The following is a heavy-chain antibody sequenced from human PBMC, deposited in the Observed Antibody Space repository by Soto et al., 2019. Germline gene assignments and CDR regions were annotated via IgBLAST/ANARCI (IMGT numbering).Heavy chain of an antibody. CDR1: GGSFSGYY. V-gene: IGHV4-39*01. CDR3: ARHGQYCSGGSCYSGLYNWFDP. Sequence: SETLSLTCAVYGGSFSGYYWGWIRQPPGKGLEWIGSIYYSGSTYYNPSLKSRVTISVDTSKNQFSLKLSSVTAADTAVYYCARHGQYCSGGSCYSGLYNWFDPWGQGTLVTVSS. CDR2: IYYSGST. D-gene: IGHD2-15*01. J-gene: IGHJ5*02.